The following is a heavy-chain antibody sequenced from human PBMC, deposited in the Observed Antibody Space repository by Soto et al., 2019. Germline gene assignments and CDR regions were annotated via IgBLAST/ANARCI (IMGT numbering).Heavy chain of an antibody. J-gene: IGHJ4*02. CDR1: GYTFSNYG. D-gene: IGHD3-22*01. CDR2: ITVYNGHT. Sequence: QVYLVQSGGEVIRPGASVQVSCRASGYTFSNYGISWVRQAPGHGLEWMGWITVYNGHTNYAQKFQGRLNMTTDTSTRTAYMELSIMRSDDAAVYYCARVEAPNPYDGRASGDFDYWGQRTLVTVSS. V-gene: IGHV1-18*01. CDR3: ARVEAPNPYDGRASGDFDY.